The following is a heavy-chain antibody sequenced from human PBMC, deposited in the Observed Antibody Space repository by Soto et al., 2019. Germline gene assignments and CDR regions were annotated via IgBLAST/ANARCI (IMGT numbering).Heavy chain of an antibody. CDR3: ARGGDYYDRSGYYLGI. CDR2: IYYSGST. J-gene: IGHJ3*02. Sequence: QVQLQESGPGLVKPSQTLSLTCTVSGGSISSGGYYWSWIRQHPGKGLEWIGYIYYSGSTYYNPSLKSRVTISVDTSKKQFSLKVSSVTAADTAVYYCARGGDYYDRSGYYLGIWGQGKMVTVSS. D-gene: IGHD3-22*01. V-gene: IGHV4-31*03. CDR1: GGSISSGGYY.